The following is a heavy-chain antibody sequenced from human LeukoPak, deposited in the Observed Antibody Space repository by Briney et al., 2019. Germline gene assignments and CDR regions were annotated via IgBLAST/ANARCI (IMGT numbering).Heavy chain of an antibody. CDR3: ARVGYDILTGFYYYYYGMDV. J-gene: IGHJ6*02. V-gene: IGHV1-8*01. CDR1: GYTFTSYD. Sequence: GASVKVSCKASGYTFTSYDINWVRQATGQGLEWMGWMNPNSGNTGYAQKFQGRVTMTRNTSISTAYMELSSLRSKDTAVYYCARVGYDILTGFYYYYYGMDVWGQGTTVTVSS. CDR2: MNPNSGNT. D-gene: IGHD3-9*01.